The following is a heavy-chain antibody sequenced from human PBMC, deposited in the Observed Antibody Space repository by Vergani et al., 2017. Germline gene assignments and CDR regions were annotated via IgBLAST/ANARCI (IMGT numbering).Heavy chain of an antibody. J-gene: IGHJ4*02. V-gene: IGHV1-58*02. CDR1: GFTFTSSA. CDR2: IVVGSGNT. D-gene: IGHD2-2*01. CDR3: AVVVPAATGMAFDY. Sequence: QMQLVQSGPEVKKPGTSVKVSCKASGFTFTSSAMQWVRQARGQRLEWIGWIVVGSGNTNYAQQFQERVPITRDMSTSTAYMELSSLRSEDTAVYYCAVVVPAATGMAFDYWGQGTLVTVSS.